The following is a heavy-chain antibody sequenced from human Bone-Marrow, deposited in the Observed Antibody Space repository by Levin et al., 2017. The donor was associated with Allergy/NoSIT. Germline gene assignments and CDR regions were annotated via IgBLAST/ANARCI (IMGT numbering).Heavy chain of an antibody. D-gene: IGHD3-10*01. Sequence: SETLSLTCTVSGGSVSSAGYYWIWIRQPPGTGLEYIGYVYYSGTTNYNPSLKSRVTISIDTSKNQFSLKLSSVTAADTAVYYCARWGYYTSGRPFDYWGQGTLVTVSS. V-gene: IGHV4-61*08. CDR2: VYYSGTT. CDR3: ARWGYYTSGRPFDY. CDR1: GGSVSSAGYY. J-gene: IGHJ4*02.